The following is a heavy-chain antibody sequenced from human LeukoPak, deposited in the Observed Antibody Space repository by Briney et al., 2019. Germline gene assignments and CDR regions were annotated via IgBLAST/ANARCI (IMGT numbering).Heavy chain of an antibody. CDR1: GGSISSSSHY. CDR2: IYYSGST. Sequence: SETLSLTCTVSGGSISSSSHYWGWIRQPPGKGLEWIGSIYYSGSTYYNPSLKSRVTISVDTSKNQFSLKLSSVTAADTAVYYCALVPAATTDDYWGQGTLVTVSS. J-gene: IGHJ4*02. V-gene: IGHV4-39*01. D-gene: IGHD2-2*01. CDR3: ALVPAATTDDY.